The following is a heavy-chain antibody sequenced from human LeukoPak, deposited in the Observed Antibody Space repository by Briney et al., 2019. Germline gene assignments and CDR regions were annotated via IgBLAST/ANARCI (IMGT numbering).Heavy chain of an antibody. Sequence: GESLQISCKGSGYSFTNYWIAWVRQLPGKGLEWMGIIYPGDSDTRYSPSFQGQVTMSADKSISIAYLQWNSLKASDTAMYYCARLDVNTTLITRWFDPWGQGTLVTVSS. CDR1: GYSFTNYW. CDR3: ARLDVNTTLITRWFDP. J-gene: IGHJ5*02. V-gene: IGHV5-51*01. D-gene: IGHD1-1*01. CDR2: IYPGDSDT.